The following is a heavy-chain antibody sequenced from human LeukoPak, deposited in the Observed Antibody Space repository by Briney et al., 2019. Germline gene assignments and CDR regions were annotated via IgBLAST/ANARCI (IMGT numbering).Heavy chain of an antibody. Sequence: SETLSLPCTVSGGSITSGGSYWTWIRQHPGKGLEWIGYTYYSGSTFYNPSLKSRLTISVDTSKNQFSLKLSPVTAADTAVYYCVKWGWLRSDEDYWGQGILATVSS. CDR2: TYYSGST. J-gene: IGHJ4*02. D-gene: IGHD5-12*01. CDR3: VKWGWLRSDEDY. CDR1: GGSITSGGSY. V-gene: IGHV4-31*03.